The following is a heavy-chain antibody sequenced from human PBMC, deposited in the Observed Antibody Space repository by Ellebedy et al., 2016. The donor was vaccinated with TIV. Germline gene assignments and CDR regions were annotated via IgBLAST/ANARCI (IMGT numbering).Heavy chain of an antibody. V-gene: IGHV1-46*01. CDR1: GNIFSTYY. Sequence: AASVKVSCKASGNIFSTYYMFWVRHAPGQGFDWVGIINPSGGSATYAQKFQGRVSVTGDTYTSTVYMELSSLRAEDTAVYYCARGAGYCSGGRCYSPYYYFGMDVWGQGTTVTVSS. D-gene: IGHD2-15*01. J-gene: IGHJ6*02. CDR3: ARGAGYCSGGRCYSPYYYFGMDV. CDR2: INPSGGSA.